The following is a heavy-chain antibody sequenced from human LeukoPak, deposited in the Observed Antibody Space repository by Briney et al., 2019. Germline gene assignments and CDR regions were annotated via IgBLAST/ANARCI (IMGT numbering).Heavy chain of an antibody. CDR1: GGHISSYY. J-gene: IGHJ4*02. CDR3: ARQPLGGYYFDY. V-gene: IGHV4-59*08. D-gene: IGHD7-27*01. Sequence: PETLSLTCTVSGGHISSYYWSWIRQPPGKGLEWIADFYYSGSSTYNSSLRSRVTISIDTSENQFSLKLTSVTAADTAVYYCARQPLGGYYFDYWGQGTLVAVSS. CDR2: FYYSGSS.